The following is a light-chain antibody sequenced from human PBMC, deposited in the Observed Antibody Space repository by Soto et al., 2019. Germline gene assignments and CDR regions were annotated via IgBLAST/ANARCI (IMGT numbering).Light chain of an antibody. J-gene: IGLJ7*01. CDR3: AAWDDSLSGLAV. Sequence: QSVLTQPPSASGTPGQRVTISCSGSSSNIGRNYVYWYQQLPGTAPKLLIYRNNQRPSGVPDRFSGSKSGISASLAISGLRSVDEADYYCAAWDDSLSGLAVFGGGTQLTVL. CDR2: RNN. CDR1: SSNIGRNY. V-gene: IGLV1-47*01.